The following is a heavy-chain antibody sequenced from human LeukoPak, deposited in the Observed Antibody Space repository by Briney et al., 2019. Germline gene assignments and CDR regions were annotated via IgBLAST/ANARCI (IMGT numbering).Heavy chain of an antibody. D-gene: IGHD6-19*01. CDR2: ISGSGGST. CDR3: ATQPAVVSSGWYYFRL. Sequence: GGSLRLSCVASGFSFTTHAMGWVRQAPGKGLEWVSHISGSGGSTKYSGSVKGRFTVSRDNAKSSLYLQMNSLRVDDTAIYYCATQPAVVSSGWYYFRLWGQGTLVAVST. CDR1: GFSFTTHA. V-gene: IGHV3-23*01. J-gene: IGHJ4*02.